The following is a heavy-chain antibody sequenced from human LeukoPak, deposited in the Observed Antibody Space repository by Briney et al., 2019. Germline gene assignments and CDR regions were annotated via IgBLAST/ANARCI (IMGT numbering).Heavy chain of an antibody. J-gene: IGHJ4*02. CDR3: ARGGDSSGYYYPVFDY. CDR2: IYYSGST. CDR1: GGSISSYY. D-gene: IGHD3-22*01. Sequence: SETLSLTCTVTGGSISSYYWSWIRQPPGKGLEWIGYIYYSGSTNYNPSLKSRVTTSVDTSKNQFSLKLSSVTAADTAVYYCARGGDSSGYYYPVFDYWGQGTLVTVSS. V-gene: IGHV4-59*01.